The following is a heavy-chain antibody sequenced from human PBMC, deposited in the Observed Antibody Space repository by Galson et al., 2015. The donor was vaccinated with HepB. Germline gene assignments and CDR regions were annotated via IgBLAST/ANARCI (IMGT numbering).Heavy chain of an antibody. V-gene: IGHV1-69*13. Sequence: SVKVSCKASGGTLRTYAISWVRQAPGQGLEWMGGIIPVFGTAYYAQKFQGRVTITADESTSTAYMELSSLRSEDTAVYYCARDPEYSSSWNAREWFDPWGQGTLVTVSS. CDR2: IIPVFGTA. CDR3: ARDPEYSSSWNAREWFDP. D-gene: IGHD2-2*01. CDR1: GGTLRTYA. J-gene: IGHJ5*02.